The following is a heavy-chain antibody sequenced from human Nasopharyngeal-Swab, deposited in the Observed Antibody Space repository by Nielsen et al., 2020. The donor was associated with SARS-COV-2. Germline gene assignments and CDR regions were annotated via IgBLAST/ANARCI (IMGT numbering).Heavy chain of an antibody. CDR2: IYYSGST. V-gene: IGHV4-39*01. Sequence: SETLSLTCTVSGGSISSSSYYWGWIRQPPGKGLEWIGSIYYSGSTYYNPSLKSRVTISVDTSKNQFSLKLSSVTAADTAVYYCAIVADYYYYYYYMDVWGKGTTVTASS. CDR1: GGSISSSSYY. D-gene: IGHD5-12*01. J-gene: IGHJ6*03. CDR3: AIVADYYYYYYYMDV.